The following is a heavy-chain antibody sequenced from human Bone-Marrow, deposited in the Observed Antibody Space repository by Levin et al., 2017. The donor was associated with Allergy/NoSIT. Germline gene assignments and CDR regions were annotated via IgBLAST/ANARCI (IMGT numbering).Heavy chain of an antibody. CDR2: LIPIFGTP. D-gene: IGHD2-2*03. Sequence: GGSLRLSCTASGDTFSSNSISWVRQAPGQGLEWMGGLIPIFGTPNYAQKFQDRLTITADTSMTTAFMELSRLWLEDTAVYYWARDLGYLGPINWFDSWGQGAVVIVSS. J-gene: IGHJ5*01. CDR1: GDTFSSNS. V-gene: IGHV1-69*06. CDR3: ARDLGYLGPINWFDS.